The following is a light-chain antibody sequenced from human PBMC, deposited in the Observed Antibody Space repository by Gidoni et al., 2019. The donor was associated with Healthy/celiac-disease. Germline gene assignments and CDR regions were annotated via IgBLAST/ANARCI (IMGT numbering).Light chain of an antibody. CDR1: PSVSSSY. CDR3: QQYGSSPPNT. Sequence: EIVLKQSPGTLSLSPGEGATLSCRASPSVSSSYLAWYQQKPCQAPRLLIYGASSRATCIPDRFSGSGSGTAFTLTISRLEPEDFAVYYCQQYGSSPPNTFGQGTRLEIK. CDR2: GAS. V-gene: IGKV3-20*01. J-gene: IGKJ5*01.